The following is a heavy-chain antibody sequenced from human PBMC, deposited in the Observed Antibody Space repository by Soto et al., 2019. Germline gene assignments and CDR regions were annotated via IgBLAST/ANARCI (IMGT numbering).Heavy chain of an antibody. CDR1: VGSLSGYY. D-gene: IGHD1-26*01. J-gene: IGHJ4*02. CDR3: ARHHVRGRTIAGAAEF. V-gene: IGHV4-34*01. CDR2: INYSGNT. Sequence: QVQLPQWGAGLLKPSETLSLTCAVYVGSLSGYYWSWIRQPPGKALEWIGEINYSGNTNYNPSLKSRVTISVDTSKNQLFLNLSSVTAADAAMYYCARHHVRGRTIAGAAEFWGQGTLVTVSS.